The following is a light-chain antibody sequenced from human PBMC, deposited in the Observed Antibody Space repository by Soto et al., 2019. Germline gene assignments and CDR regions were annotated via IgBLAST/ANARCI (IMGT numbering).Light chain of an antibody. CDR1: SSDVGGYNY. CDR3: CSYAGSYSI. CDR2: DVS. J-gene: IGLJ1*01. Sequence: QAVLTQPRSLSGSPGQSFTISCTGTSSDVGGYNYVSWYQQHPGKAPKLMIYDVSKRPSGVPDRFSGSKSGNTASLTISGLQAEDEADYSCCSYAGSYSIFGTGTEVTVL. V-gene: IGLV2-11*01.